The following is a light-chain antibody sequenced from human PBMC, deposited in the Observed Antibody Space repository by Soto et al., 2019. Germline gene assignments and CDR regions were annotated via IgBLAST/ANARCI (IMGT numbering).Light chain of an antibody. V-gene: IGKV1-8*01. CDR1: QGISSY. J-gene: IGKJ4*01. Sequence: AIRMTQSPSSFSASTGDRITITCRASQGISSYLAWYQQKPGKATKLLIYAASTLQSGVPSRFSCSGAGTDFTLTISCLQSEDFAIYYCQQYYSYPLTFGGGTKVEIK. CDR2: AAS. CDR3: QQYYSYPLT.